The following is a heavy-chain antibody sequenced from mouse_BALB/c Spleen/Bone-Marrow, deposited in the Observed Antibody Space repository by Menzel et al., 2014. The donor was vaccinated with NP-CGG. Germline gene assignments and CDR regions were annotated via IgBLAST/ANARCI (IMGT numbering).Heavy chain of an antibody. V-gene: IGHV1S29*02. CDR1: GYTFTDYN. J-gene: IGHJ3*01. Sequence: EVQVVESGPELVKPGASVKISCKASGYTFTDYNMHWVKQSHGKSLEWIGYIYPYNGGTGYNQKFKSKATLTVDNSSSTAYMELRSLTSGDSAVYYCARRFITTAAWFAYWGQGTLVTVSA. CDR2: IYPYNGGT. D-gene: IGHD1-2*01. CDR3: ARRFITTAAWFAY.